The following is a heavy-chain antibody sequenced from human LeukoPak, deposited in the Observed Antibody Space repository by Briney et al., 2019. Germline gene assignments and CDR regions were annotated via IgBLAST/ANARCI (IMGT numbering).Heavy chain of an antibody. V-gene: IGHV4-39*07. CDR2: IYYSGST. CDR3: ARQRLPLAPLDYGMDV. D-gene: IGHD3-16*01. J-gene: IGHJ6*02. CDR1: GGSISNSSYY. Sequence: SETLSLTCTVSGGSISNSSYYWGWIRQPPGKGLEWIGSIYYSGSTYYNPSLKSRVTISVDTSKNQFSLKLTSVTAADTAVYYCARQRLPLAPLDYGMDVWGQGTTVTVSS.